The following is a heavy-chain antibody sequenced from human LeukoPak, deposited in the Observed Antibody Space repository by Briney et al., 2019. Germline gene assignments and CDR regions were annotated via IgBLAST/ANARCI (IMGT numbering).Heavy chain of an antibody. CDR3: ARFLAVAGSAHHDY. CDR2: IWYDGSNK. CDR1: GFTFSSYG. Sequence: PGGSLRLSCAASGFTFSSYGMHWVRQAPGKGLEWVAVIWYDGSNKYYADSVKGRFTISRDNSKNTLYLQMNSLRAEDTAVYYCARFLAVAGSAHHDYWGQGTLVTVSS. J-gene: IGHJ4*02. D-gene: IGHD6-19*01. V-gene: IGHV3-33*01.